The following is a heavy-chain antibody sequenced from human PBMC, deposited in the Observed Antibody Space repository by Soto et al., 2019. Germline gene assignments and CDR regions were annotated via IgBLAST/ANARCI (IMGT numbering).Heavy chain of an antibody. V-gene: IGHV3-9*01. CDR1: GFTFGGYA. J-gene: IGHJ4*02. CDR3: AKARSGYSYGWGLDY. CDR2: ISWNSGSI. D-gene: IGHD5-18*01. Sequence: GGALRLSPAASGFTFGGYAKHWVRQAPGKGLEWVSGISWNSGSIGYADSVKGRFTISRDNAKNSLYLQMNSLRAEDTALYYCAKARSGYSYGWGLDYWGQGTLVTVSS.